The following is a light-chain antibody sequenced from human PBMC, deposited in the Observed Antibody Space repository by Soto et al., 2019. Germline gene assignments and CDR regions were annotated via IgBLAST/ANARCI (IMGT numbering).Light chain of an antibody. V-gene: IGKV1-5*01. CDR1: QSINSR. J-gene: IGKJ1*01. CDR2: DDS. Sequence: DLQMTQSPSSLSASLGDRVTITCRASQSINSRLAWYQQKTGKAPKILIYDDSTLESGAPSRFSGSGSGTELNLTISRLQPDDFATYYCQSYNTYSRTFGQGTKVDIK. CDR3: QSYNTYSRT.